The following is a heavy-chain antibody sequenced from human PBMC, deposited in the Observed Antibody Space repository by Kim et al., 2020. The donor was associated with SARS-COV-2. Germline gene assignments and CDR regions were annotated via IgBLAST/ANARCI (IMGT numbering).Heavy chain of an antibody. CDR1: GGSISSYY. J-gene: IGHJ6*01. Sequence: SETLSLTCTVSGGSISSYYWSWIRQPPGKGLEWIGYIYYSGSTNYNPSLKSRVTISVDTSKNQFSLKLSSVTAADTAVYYCAREGGYSGYVHPYYGMAV. D-gene: IGHD5-12*01. CDR3: AREGGYSGYVHPYYGMAV. V-gene: IGHV4-59*13. CDR2: IYYSGST.